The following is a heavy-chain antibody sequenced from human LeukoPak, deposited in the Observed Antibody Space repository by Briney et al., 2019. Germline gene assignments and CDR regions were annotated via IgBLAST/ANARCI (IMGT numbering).Heavy chain of an antibody. D-gene: IGHD3-3*01. Sequence: ASGKVSCKASGGTFSCYTISLVRQAPGPGHEWMGMMITIFGIANYAQKFPGRVTITADKYTSTAYMELSSLRSEDTPVYYCARKPGNFLEEGYFDYWGQGTLVTVSS. CDR2: MITIFGIA. J-gene: IGHJ4*02. V-gene: IGHV1-69*02. CDR1: GGTFSCYT. CDR3: ARKPGNFLEEGYFDY.